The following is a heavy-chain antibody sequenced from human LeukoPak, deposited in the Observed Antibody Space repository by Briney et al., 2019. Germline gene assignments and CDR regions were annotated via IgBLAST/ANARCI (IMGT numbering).Heavy chain of an antibody. CDR3: ARHSPFFCSSTSCYDNWFDP. D-gene: IGHD2-2*01. Sequence: SETLSLTCTVSGGSISSYYWSWIRQPPGKGLEWIGYIYYSGSTNYNPSLKSRVTISVDTSKNQFSLKLSSVTAADTAVYYCARHSPFFCSSTSCYDNWFDPWGQGTLVTVSS. V-gene: IGHV4-59*08. CDR1: GGSISSYY. CDR2: IYYSGST. J-gene: IGHJ5*02.